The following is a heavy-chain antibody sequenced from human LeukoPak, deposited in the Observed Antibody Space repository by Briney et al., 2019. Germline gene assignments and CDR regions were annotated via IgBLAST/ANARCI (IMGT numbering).Heavy chain of an antibody. CDR2: ISYDGSNK. D-gene: IGHD4-17*01. J-gene: IGHJ5*02. V-gene: IGHV3-30*04. Sequence: GGSLRLSCAASGFTFSSYAMHWVRQAPGKGLEWVAVISYDGSNKYYADSVKGRFTISRDNSKNTLYLQMNSLRAEDTAVYYCARDRITVTRGGRKNWFDPWGQGTLVTVSS. CDR3: ARDRITVTRGGRKNWFDP. CDR1: GFTFSSYA.